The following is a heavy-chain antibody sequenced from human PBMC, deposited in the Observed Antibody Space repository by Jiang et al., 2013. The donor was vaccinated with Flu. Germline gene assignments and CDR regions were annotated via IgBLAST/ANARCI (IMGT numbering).Heavy chain of an antibody. CDR3: VRGGSSYNMDV. D-gene: IGHD5-24*01. Sequence: EVKKPGASVKISCTTSGFTFSAHYMHWVRQAPGQGLEWMGIINPSGAWATYAQRFQGRFAMTRDTSTSTLYMDLSSLTSEDTAVYYCVRGGSSYNMDVWGQGTTVTVSS. J-gene: IGHJ6*02. CDR1: GFTFSAHY. CDR2: INPSGAWA. V-gene: IGHV1-46*01.